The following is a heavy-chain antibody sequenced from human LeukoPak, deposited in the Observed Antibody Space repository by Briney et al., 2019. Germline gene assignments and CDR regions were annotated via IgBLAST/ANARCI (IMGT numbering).Heavy chain of an antibody. J-gene: IGHJ4*02. D-gene: IGHD2-2*01. CDR1: GGTFSSYA. CDR2: IIPIFGTA. CDR3: ASECSSTSCYGPWFDY. V-gene: IGHV1-69*01. Sequence: SVKVSCKASGGTFSSYAISWVRQARGQGLEWMGGIIPIFGTANYAQKFQGRVTITADESTSTAYMELSSLRSEDTAVYYCASECSSTSCYGPWFDYWGQGTLVTVSS.